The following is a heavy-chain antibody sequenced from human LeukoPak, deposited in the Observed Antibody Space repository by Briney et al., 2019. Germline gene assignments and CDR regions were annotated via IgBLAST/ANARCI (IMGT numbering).Heavy chain of an antibody. J-gene: IGHJ4*02. CDR3: ARHATYSSSWWEIHLKYYFDY. Sequence: GESLKISCKGSGYSFTSYWIGWVRQMPGKGLEWMGIIYPGDSDTRYSPSFQGQVTISADKSISTAYLQWSSLKASDTAMYYCARHATYSSSWWEIHLKYYFDYWGQGTLVTVSS. CDR1: GYSFTSYW. V-gene: IGHV5-51*01. CDR2: IYPGDSDT. D-gene: IGHD6-13*01.